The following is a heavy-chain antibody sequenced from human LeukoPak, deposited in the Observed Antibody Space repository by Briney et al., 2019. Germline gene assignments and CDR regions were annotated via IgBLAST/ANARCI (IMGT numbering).Heavy chain of an antibody. CDR3: ARGLVTRSFRVAFDI. CDR2: INPSGGST. D-gene: IGHD2-21*02. CDR1: GYTFTSYY. J-gene: IGHJ3*02. Sequence: ASVKVSCKASGYTFTSYYMHWVRQAPGQGLEWMGIINPSGGSTSYAQKFQGRVTITADESTSTAYMELSSLRSEDTAVYYCARGLVTRSFRVAFDIWGQGTMVTVSS. V-gene: IGHV1-46*01.